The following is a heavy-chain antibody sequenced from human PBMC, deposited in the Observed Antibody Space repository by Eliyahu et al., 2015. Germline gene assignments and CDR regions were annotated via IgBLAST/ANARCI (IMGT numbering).Heavy chain of an antibody. D-gene: IGHD3-10*01. CDR2: INAGNGNT. CDR1: GYTFTSYA. J-gene: IGHJ4*02. CDR3: AREKYYYGSGSYQNLFDY. V-gene: IGHV1-3*01. Sequence: QVQLVQSGAEVKKPGASVKVSCKASGYTFTSYAMHWVRQAPGQRLEWMGWINAGNGNTKYSQKFQGRVTITRDTSASTAYMELSSLRSEDTAVYYCAREKYYYGSGSYQNLFDYWGQGTLVTVSS.